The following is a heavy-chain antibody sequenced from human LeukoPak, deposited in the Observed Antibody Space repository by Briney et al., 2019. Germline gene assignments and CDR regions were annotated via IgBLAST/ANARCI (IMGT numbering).Heavy chain of an antibody. D-gene: IGHD3-16*01. V-gene: IGHV3-66*01. CDR3: TTDGGLTWGRV. J-gene: IGHJ4*02. Sequence: AGVSLTLSCGAYGFTCSSKYMRWVRQAPGKGLEGVAIIDSGGNTYYADSGKGRFTISRDSSKNTLHLQMSSLRAEDTAVYYCTTDGGLTWGRVWGQGTLVTVSS. CDR2: IDSGGNT. CDR1: GFTCSSKY.